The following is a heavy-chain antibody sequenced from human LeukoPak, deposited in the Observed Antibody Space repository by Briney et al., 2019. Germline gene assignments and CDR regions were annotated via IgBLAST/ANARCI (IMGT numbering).Heavy chain of an antibody. V-gene: IGHV3-23*01. CDR3: AKHGPQIWLRATYFDN. Sequence: PGGTLRLLRAASGFILSIYAMRWAPQAPRKGREWVTDIRGSGGSTYYADSVKGRFTLSRDNSENTLFLQMNSLRVEDTAVYYCAKHGPQIWLRATYFDNWGQGTLVTVSS. CDR1: GFILSIYA. D-gene: IGHD5-18*01. CDR2: IRGSGGST. J-gene: IGHJ4*02.